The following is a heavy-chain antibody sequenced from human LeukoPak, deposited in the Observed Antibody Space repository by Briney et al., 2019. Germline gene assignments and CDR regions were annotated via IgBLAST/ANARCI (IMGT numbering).Heavy chain of an antibody. V-gene: IGHV3-23*01. CDR1: GFTFNSYA. J-gene: IGHJ4*02. D-gene: IGHD3-22*01. Sequence: GGSLRLSCAASGFTFNSYAMSWVRQAPGKGLEWVSAISGSGGSTYYADSVKGRFTISRDNSKNTLYLQMNSLRAEDTAVYYCAKDRRYYDSSGYYSYYFDYWGQGTLVTVSS. CDR2: ISGSGGST. CDR3: AKDRRYYDSSGYYSYYFDY.